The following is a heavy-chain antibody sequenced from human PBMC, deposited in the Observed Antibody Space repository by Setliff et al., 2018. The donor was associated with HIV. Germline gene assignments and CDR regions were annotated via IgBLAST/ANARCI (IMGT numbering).Heavy chain of an antibody. J-gene: IGHJ4*02. D-gene: IGHD1-26*01. CDR3: AREPPRRRGTVAEDC. CDR1: GYTFNAFY. CDR2: INPSGSIT. Sequence: ASVKVSCKTSGYTFNAFYIYWVRQAPGQGLEWMGMINPSGSITNYAQKFQGRLTLTRDTSMSTVYMELNSLKSEDTAIYYCAREPPRRRGTVAEDCWGQGTLVTVSS. V-gene: IGHV1-46*02.